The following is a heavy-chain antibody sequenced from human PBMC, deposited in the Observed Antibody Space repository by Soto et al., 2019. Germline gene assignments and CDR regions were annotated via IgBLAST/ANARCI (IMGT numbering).Heavy chain of an antibody. Sequence: QVQLQESGPGLVKPSETLSLTCTVSGGSISSYYWSWIRQPPGKGLEWIGYIYYSGSTNYNPSLKSRVTISVDTSKNQFSLKLSSVTAADTAVYYCARQEAGWAYDYWGQGTLVTVSS. V-gene: IGHV4-59*08. CDR1: GGSISSYY. J-gene: IGHJ4*02. CDR3: ARQEAGWAYDY. CDR2: IYYSGST. D-gene: IGHD6-19*01.